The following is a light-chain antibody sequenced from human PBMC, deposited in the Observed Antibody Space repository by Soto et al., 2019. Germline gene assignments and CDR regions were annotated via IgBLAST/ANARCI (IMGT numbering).Light chain of an antibody. J-gene: IGKJ1*01. Sequence: EIVLTQSPGTLSLSPGERGPLSCRASQRVSNSYLAWYQQRPGQAPRLLIYGASTRGTGIPDRFSGSGSGTDFTLTISRLEPEDFAVYYCQQYGSSPRTFGQGTKVDIK. V-gene: IGKV3-20*01. CDR2: GAS. CDR1: QRVSNSY. CDR3: QQYGSSPRT.